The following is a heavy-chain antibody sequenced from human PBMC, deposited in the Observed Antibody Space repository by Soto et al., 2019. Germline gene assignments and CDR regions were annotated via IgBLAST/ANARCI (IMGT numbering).Heavy chain of an antibody. D-gene: IGHD7-27*01. CDR1: GGSISSSSYY. J-gene: IGHJ6*02. CDR3: ASSQYRLGMNTYYYYYYGMDV. CDR2: IYYSGST. Sequence: QLQLQESGPGLVKPSETLSLTCTVSGGSISSSSYYWGWIRQPPGKGLEWIGSIYYSGSTYYNPSLKSRVTISVDTSKNQFSLKLSSVTAADTAVYYCASSQYRLGMNTYYYYYYGMDVWGQGTTVTVSS. V-gene: IGHV4-39*01.